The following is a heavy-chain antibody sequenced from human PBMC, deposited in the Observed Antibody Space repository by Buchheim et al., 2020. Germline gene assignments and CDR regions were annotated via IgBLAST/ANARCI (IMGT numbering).Heavy chain of an antibody. V-gene: IGHV4-4*02. D-gene: IGHD3-22*01. Sequence: QVQLQESGPGLVKPSGTLSLTCAVSGGSINSNNWWNWVRQPPGKGLEWIGEIYHSGSTNYNPSLKSRVTISVDKSKNQFSLKLSSVTAAETAVYYWARVNRDDSSGYYYARLDYWGQGTL. J-gene: IGHJ4*02. CDR2: IYHSGST. CDR1: GGSINSNNW. CDR3: ARVNRDDSSGYYYARLDY.